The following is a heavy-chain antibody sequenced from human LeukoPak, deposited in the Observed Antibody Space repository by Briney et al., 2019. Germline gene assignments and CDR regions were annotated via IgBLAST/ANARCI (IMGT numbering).Heavy chain of an antibody. D-gene: IGHD5-24*01. V-gene: IGHV3-23*01. Sequence: GGSLRLSCAASGFTFSSYAMSWVRQAPGKGLEWVSTITGSGGGTYYADSVKGRFSISRDNSKNTLYLQMNSLRADDTALYYCAKDQNAYNYVFDYWGQGTLVTVSS. CDR2: ITGSGGGT. J-gene: IGHJ4*02. CDR1: GFTFSSYA. CDR3: AKDQNAYNYVFDY.